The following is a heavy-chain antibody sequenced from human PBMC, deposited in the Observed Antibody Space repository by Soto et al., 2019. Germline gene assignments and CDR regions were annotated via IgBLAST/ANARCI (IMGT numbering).Heavy chain of an antibody. D-gene: IGHD6-6*01. V-gene: IGHV1-69*13. CDR2: IIPIFGTA. CDR1: GGTFSSYA. J-gene: IGHJ6*02. Sequence: SVKVSCKASGGTFSSYAISWVRQAPGQGLEWMGGIIPIFGTANYAQKFQGRVTITADESTSTAYMELSSLRSEDTAVYYCGRQLFASGYGMDVWGQGTTVTVSS. CDR3: GRQLFASGYGMDV.